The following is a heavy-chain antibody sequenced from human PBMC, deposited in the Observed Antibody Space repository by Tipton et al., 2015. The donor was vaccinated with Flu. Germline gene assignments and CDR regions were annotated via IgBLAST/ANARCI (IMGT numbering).Heavy chain of an antibody. D-gene: IGHD1/OR15-1a*01. CDR3: ARRSGTWNNAGFDP. CDR2: INHSGTT. CDR1: GGFFSGYY. Sequence: LRLSCAVYGGFFSGYYWSWIRQPPGEGLEWIGEINHSGTTHYKPSLKSRLTTSVDASKNQFSLRLNSVTAADTAVYYCARRSGTWNNAGFDPWGQGTLVTVSS. J-gene: IGHJ5*02. V-gene: IGHV4-34*01.